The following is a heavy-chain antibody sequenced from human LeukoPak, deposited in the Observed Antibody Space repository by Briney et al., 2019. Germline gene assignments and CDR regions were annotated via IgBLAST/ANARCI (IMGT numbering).Heavy chain of an antibody. CDR2: VHHSGST. CDR1: GGAIRSTSYY. J-gene: IGHJ5*02. D-gene: IGHD6-19*01. CDR3: ARRSTVAGRGRFDP. Sequence: SETLSLTCTVSGGAIRSTSYYWGWIRQPPGEGLEWLGSVHHSGSTYDNPSLKSRGTISVDTSKNQFSLKLISVTAADTAVYYCARRSTVAGRGRFDPWGQGTLVTVSS. V-gene: IGHV4-39*01.